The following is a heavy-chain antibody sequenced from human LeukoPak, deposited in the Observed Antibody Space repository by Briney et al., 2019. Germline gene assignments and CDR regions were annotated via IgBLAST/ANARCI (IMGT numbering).Heavy chain of an antibody. CDR2: INWNSGNI. V-gene: IGHV3-9*01. D-gene: IGHD3-10*01. Sequence: GGSLRLSCVASGFTFDDYAMHWVRQAPGKGLEWVSGINWNSGNIDYADSVKGRFTISRDNSKNTLYLQMNSLRAEDTAVYYCARAELEYFDYWGQGTLVTVSS. CDR1: GFTFDDYA. J-gene: IGHJ4*02. CDR3: ARAELEYFDY.